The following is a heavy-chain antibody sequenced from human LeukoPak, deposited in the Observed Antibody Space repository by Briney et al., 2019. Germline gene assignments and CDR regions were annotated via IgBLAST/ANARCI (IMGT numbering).Heavy chain of an antibody. J-gene: IGHJ4*02. Sequence: SETLSLTCTVSGGSISSYYWSWIRQPPGKGLEWIGYIFYSGSTNYNPSLKSRVTISVDTSKNQFSLKLSSVTAADTAVYYCARVGFSYDAAFDYWGQGTLVAVSS. CDR2: IFYSGST. CDR1: GGSISSYY. CDR3: ARVGFSYDAAFDY. D-gene: IGHD3-16*01. V-gene: IGHV4-59*01.